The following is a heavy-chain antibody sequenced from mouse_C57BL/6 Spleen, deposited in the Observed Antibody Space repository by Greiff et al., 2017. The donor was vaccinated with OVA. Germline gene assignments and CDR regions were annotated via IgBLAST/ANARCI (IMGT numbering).Heavy chain of an antibody. CDR1: GYTFTDYN. CDR2: INPNNGGT. J-gene: IGHJ2*01. V-gene: IGHV1-22*01. D-gene: IGHD2-2*01. CDR3: ATGGVVTYYFDY. Sequence: VQLQQSGPELVKPGASVKMSCKASGYTFTDYNMHWVKQSHGKSLEWIGYINPNNGGTSYNQKFKGKATLTVNKSSSTAYMELRSLTSEDSAVYYCATGGVVTYYFDYWGQGTTLTVSS.